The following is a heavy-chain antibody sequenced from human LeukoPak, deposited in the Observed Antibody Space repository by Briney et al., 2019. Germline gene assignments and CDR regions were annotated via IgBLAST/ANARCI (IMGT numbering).Heavy chain of an antibody. J-gene: IGHJ6*03. Sequence: SETLSLXCTVSGGSISSYYWSWSRLPAGKGLEWIGRIYTSGSTNYNPSLKSRVTMSVDTSKNQFSLKLSSVTAADTAVYYCARGSLPAAMGYYYMDVWGKGTTVTVSS. D-gene: IGHD2-2*01. CDR1: GGSISSYY. V-gene: IGHV4-4*07. CDR3: ARGSLPAAMGYYYMDV. CDR2: IYTSGST.